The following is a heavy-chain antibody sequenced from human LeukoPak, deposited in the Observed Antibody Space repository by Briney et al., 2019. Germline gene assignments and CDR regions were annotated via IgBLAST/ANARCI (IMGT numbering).Heavy chain of an antibody. V-gene: IGHV1-2*02. Sequence: GASVKVSCKASGYTFTGYYMHWVRQAPGQGLEWMGWINPNSGGTNYAQKFQGRVTMTRDTSISTAYMELSRLRSDDTAVYYCARMVDYYDSSGQNWFDPWGQGTLVTVSS. CDR3: ARMVDYYDSSGQNWFDP. J-gene: IGHJ5*02. D-gene: IGHD3-22*01. CDR2: INPNSGGT. CDR1: GYTFTGYY.